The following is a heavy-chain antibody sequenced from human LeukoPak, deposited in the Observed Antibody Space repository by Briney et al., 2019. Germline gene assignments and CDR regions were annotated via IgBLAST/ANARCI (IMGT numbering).Heavy chain of an antibody. V-gene: IGHV3-23*01. J-gene: IGHJ4*02. D-gene: IGHD2-15*01. Sequence: GGSLRLSCAASGFTFNRNAISWVRQAPGKGLEWVSGMSGRGVSTYYADSVKGRFTISSDNSKNTLYLQMNSLRAEDTAIYYCAKDCNGGNCYIDYWGQGTLVTVAS. CDR2: MSGRGVST. CDR1: GFTFNRNA. CDR3: AKDCNGGNCYIDY.